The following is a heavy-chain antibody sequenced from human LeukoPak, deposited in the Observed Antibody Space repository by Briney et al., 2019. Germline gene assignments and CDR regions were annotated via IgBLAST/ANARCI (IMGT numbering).Heavy chain of an antibody. V-gene: IGHV3-23*01. Sequence: PGGSLRLSCAASGFTFSSYAMSWVRQAPGKGLEWVSAVSGSGAHTYYADSVKGRFTISRDNSRDTLYLQMNSLRAGDTAVYYCARHDGGYKNFDYWGRGTLVTVSS. J-gene: IGHJ4*02. CDR1: GFTFSSYA. D-gene: IGHD5-24*01. CDR2: VSGSGAHT. CDR3: ARHDGGYKNFDY.